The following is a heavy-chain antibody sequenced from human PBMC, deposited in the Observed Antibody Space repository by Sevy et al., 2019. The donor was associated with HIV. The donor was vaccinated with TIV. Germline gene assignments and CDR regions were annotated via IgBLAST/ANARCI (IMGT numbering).Heavy chain of an antibody. D-gene: IGHD3-16*01. Sequence: GGSLRLSCAASGFTFNDYYMSWIRQAPGKGLEWVSYISSSGSTRYYADSVKGRFTISRDNAKNSLYLQMNSLRAEDTAVYDSARAFSWGLGSFDYWGQGTLVTVSS. CDR1: GFTFNDYY. V-gene: IGHV3-11*01. J-gene: IGHJ4*02. CDR3: ARAFSWGLGSFDY. CDR2: ISSSGSTR.